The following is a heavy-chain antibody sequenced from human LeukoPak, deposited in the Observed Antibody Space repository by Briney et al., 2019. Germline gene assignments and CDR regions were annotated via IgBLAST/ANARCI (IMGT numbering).Heavy chain of an antibody. V-gene: IGHV3-23*01. Sequence: GGSLRLSCAASGFTFSSYATSGVRQAPGKGLEWVSAISGSGGSTYYADSVKGRFTISRDNSKNTLYLQMNSLRAEDTAVYYCAKTPAYYYYYYMDVWGKGTTVTVSS. J-gene: IGHJ6*03. CDR3: AKTPAYYYYYYMDV. CDR2: ISGSGGST. CDR1: GFTFSSYA.